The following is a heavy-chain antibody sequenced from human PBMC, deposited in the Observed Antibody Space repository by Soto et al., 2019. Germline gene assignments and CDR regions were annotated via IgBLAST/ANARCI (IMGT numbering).Heavy chain of an antibody. D-gene: IGHD3-22*01. CDR3: ASETYYYDSSGPPRGRILDY. CDR2: IIPIFGTA. J-gene: IGHJ4*02. Sequence: SVKISCKASGGTFSSYAISWVRQAPGQGLEWMGGIIPIFGTANYAQKFQGRVTITADKSTSTAYMELSSLRSGDTAVYYCASETYYYDSSGPPRGRILDYWGQGTLVTVSS. CDR1: GGTFSSYA. V-gene: IGHV1-69*06.